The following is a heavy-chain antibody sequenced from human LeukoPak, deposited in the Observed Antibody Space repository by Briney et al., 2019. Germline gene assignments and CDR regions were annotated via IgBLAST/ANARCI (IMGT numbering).Heavy chain of an antibody. Sequence: GGSLRLSCAASGFTFNNYNMNWVRQAPGKGLEWVSYITSGSATIYYTDSVKGRFTISRDNAQKSLYLQMNSLRAEDTAVYYCATLWGIVATIEPYYFDYWGQGTLVTVSS. J-gene: IGHJ4*02. CDR3: ATLWGIVATIEPYYFDY. V-gene: IGHV3-48*04. CDR1: GFTFNNYN. CDR2: ITSGSATI. D-gene: IGHD5-12*01.